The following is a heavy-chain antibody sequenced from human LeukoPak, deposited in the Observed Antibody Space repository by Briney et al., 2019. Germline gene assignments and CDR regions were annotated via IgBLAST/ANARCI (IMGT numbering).Heavy chain of an antibody. Sequence: SETLSLTCTVSGGSISSYYWGWIRQPPGKGLEWIGYIYYSGSTDYNPSLKSRVTISVDTSKNQFSLKLSSVTAADTAVYYCARTNRLRSYYYYGMDVWGKGTTVTVSS. CDR3: ARTNRLRSYYYYGMDV. V-gene: IGHV4-59*01. CDR1: GGSISSYY. J-gene: IGHJ6*04. CDR2: IYYSGST. D-gene: IGHD5-12*01.